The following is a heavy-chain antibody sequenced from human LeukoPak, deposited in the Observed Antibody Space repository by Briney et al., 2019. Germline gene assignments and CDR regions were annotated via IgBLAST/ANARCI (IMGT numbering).Heavy chain of an antibody. CDR2: IDPNNGDT. Sequence: ASVKVSCKASGYAFNGNAIHWVRQAPGQGLEWMGRIDPNNGDTYYRQQFQGRVIMTRDTSISTGYMELSSLRPDDTAVYYCAKDRRGSYEQWGQGTLVTVPS. D-gene: IGHD3-16*01. V-gene: IGHV1-2*02. CDR3: AKDRRGSYEQ. J-gene: IGHJ4*02. CDR1: GYAFNGNA.